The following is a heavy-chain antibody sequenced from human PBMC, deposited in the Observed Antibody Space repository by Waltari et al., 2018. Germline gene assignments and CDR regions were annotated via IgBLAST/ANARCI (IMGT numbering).Heavy chain of an antibody. V-gene: IGHV3-9*01. CDR2: IVMARYYR. CDR1: AFLCDGYG. J-gene: IGHJ6*02. D-gene: IGHD2-21*01. Sequence: EVHLVETGGGFVQLGRSLRLPCTASAFLCDGYGMRWVRQVPGKGLKWVSGIVMARYYRGYEDSEKGRFTNFRDKGKDSVYLQKNSRRPEDTALYYGTKELTSGGADVWGQGTTVTVSS. CDR3: TKELTSGGADV.